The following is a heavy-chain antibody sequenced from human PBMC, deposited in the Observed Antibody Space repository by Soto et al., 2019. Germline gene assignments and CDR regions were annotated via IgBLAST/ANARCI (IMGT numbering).Heavy chain of an antibody. D-gene: IGHD2-21*02. Sequence: SETLSLTCTVSGGSIRSYYWSWIRQAPGKGLEWIGYLYNSGSTVYNPSLKSRVTISVDTSKNQFSLKQNSVTAADTAVYYCARDLWGYCGTDCYPLDVWGQGTTVTVSS. CDR3: ARDLWGYCGTDCYPLDV. J-gene: IGHJ6*02. CDR2: LYNSGST. CDR1: GGSIRSYY. V-gene: IGHV4-59*01.